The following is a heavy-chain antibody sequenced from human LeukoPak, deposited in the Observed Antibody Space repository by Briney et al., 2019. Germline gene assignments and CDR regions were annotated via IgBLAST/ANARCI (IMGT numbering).Heavy chain of an antibody. D-gene: IGHD3-10*01. V-gene: IGHV1-69*06. CDR2: IIPMFGTA. Sequence: ASVKVSCKASGGTFSSYSFTWVRQAPGQGLEWMGGIIPMFGTANYAQKFQGRVTITADKSTNTVYMELSSLRSEDTAVYYCARDRNENDYGSGSYYNTRINWFDPWGQGTLVTVSS. CDR3: ARDRNENDYGSGSYYNTRINWFDP. J-gene: IGHJ5*02. CDR1: GGTFSSYS.